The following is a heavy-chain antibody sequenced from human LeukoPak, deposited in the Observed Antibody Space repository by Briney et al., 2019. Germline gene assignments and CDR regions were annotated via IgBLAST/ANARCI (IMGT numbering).Heavy chain of an antibody. Sequence: PGGSLRLSCAASGFTFSSYSMNWVRQAPGKGLEWGSSISSSSSYIYYADSLKGRFTISRDNAKNSLYLQMNSLRAEDTAVYYCARDSGSYYPDAFDIWGQGTMVTVSS. CDR2: ISSSSSYI. CDR3: ARDSGSYYPDAFDI. J-gene: IGHJ3*02. V-gene: IGHV3-21*01. CDR1: GFTFSSYS. D-gene: IGHD1-26*01.